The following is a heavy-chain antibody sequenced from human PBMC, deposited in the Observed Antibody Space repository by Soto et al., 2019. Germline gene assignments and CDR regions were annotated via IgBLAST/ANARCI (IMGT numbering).Heavy chain of an antibody. Sequence: VQLVESGGDLVQPGGSLSLSCAALGFTSSGHGLHWVGKVPGRGLEWAQRINKEGGSSAYGDSGKGRVTISRDNAKNTLYLHMNGLRAEDTAVYYCAREAGYCSRTSCYRRAFDTWGQGTTVTVSS. CDR1: GFTSSGHG. J-gene: IGHJ3*02. V-gene: IGHV3-74*03. CDR2: INKEGGSS. D-gene: IGHD2-2*01. CDR3: AREAGYCSRTSCYRRAFDT.